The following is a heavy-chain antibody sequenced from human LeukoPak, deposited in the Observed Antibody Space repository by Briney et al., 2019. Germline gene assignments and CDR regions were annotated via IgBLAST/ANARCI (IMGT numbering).Heavy chain of an antibody. CDR2: ISGSGGST. V-gene: IGHV3-23*01. Sequence: GGSLRLSCAASGFTFSSYAMSWVRQAPGNGLEWVSAISGSGGSTYYADSVKGRFTISRDNSKNTLYLQMNSLRAEDTAVYYCARNWGSGYFGYWGQGTLVTVSS. J-gene: IGHJ4*02. CDR1: GFTFSSYA. D-gene: IGHD7-27*01. CDR3: ARNWGSGYFGY.